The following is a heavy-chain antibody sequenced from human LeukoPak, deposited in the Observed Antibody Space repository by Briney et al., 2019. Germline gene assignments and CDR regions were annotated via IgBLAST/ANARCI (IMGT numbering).Heavy chain of an antibody. CDR3: ARGNYYDSSGYSPDAFDI. D-gene: IGHD3-22*01. Sequence: GGSLRLSCAASGFTVSSNYMSWVRQAPGKGLEWVSVIYSGGSTYYADSVKGRFTISRDNSKNTLYLQMNSLRAEDTAVYYCARGNYYDSSGYSPDAFDIWGQGTMVTVSS. CDR1: GFTVSSNY. J-gene: IGHJ3*02. V-gene: IGHV3-66*01. CDR2: IYSGGST.